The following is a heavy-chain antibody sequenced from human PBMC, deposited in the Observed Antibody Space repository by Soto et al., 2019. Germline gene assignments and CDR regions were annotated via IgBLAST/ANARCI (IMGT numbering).Heavy chain of an antibody. J-gene: IGHJ3*02. D-gene: IGHD2-15*01. Sequence: GGSLRLSCAASGFTFSSYSMNWVRQAPGKGLEWVSYISSSSTIYYADSVKGRFTISRDNAKNSLYLQMNSLRAEDTAVYYCARDGGYCSGGSCYEDAFDIWGQGTMVTVSS. V-gene: IGHV3-48*01. CDR2: ISSSSTI. CDR3: ARDGGYCSGGSCYEDAFDI. CDR1: GFTFSSYS.